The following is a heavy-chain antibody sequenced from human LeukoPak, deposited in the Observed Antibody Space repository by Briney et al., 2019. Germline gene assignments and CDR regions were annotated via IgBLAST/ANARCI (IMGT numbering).Heavy chain of an antibody. J-gene: IGHJ6*02. V-gene: IGHV1-18*01. D-gene: IGHD3-10*01. CDR2: ISAYNGNT. Sequence: ASVKVSCKASGYTFTSYGISWVRQAPGQGLEWMGWISAYNGNTNYAQKLQGRVTMTTDTSTSTAYMELRSLRSHDTAVYYCATYMVRGVITARGYYGMDVWGQGTTVTVSS. CDR1: GYTFTSYG. CDR3: ATYMVRGVITARGYYGMDV.